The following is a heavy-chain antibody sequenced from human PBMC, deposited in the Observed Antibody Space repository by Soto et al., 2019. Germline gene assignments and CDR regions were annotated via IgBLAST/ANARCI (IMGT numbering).Heavy chain of an antibody. Sequence: GQALTISGKGSGCKFTSRWIGWIHQITGKGLEWMGIIYPVDSDTRYSPSFRGHVTISAAKSITTVFLQWSSLRASDTAMYYCARQIYDSDSGPNFQYYFDSWGQANLVTGSS. CDR3: ARQIYDSDSGPNFQYYFDS. CDR2: IYPVDSDT. V-gene: IGHV5-51*07. J-gene: IGHJ4*02. CDR1: GCKFTSRW. D-gene: IGHD3-22*01.